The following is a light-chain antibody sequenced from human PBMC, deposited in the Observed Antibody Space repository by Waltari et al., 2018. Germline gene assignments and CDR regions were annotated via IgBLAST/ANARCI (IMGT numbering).Light chain of an antibody. CDR2: DAS. J-gene: IGKJ1*01. Sequence: EIVLTQSPGTLSLSPGARATLSCRASQSVSRTLAWYQQQPGQAPRLLIYDASSRATGLPDRFSGSGSGTDFSLTISRLEPEDFAVYYCQKYGTLPATFGQGTKVEIK. CDR1: QSVSRT. CDR3: QKYGTLPAT. V-gene: IGKV3-20*01.